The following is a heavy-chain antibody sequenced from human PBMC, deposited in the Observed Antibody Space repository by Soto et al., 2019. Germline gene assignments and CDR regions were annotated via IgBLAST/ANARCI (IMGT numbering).Heavy chain of an antibody. CDR2: SIPIFRTA. CDR1: GGTFSSYG. J-gene: IGHJ6*02. D-gene: IGHD6-6*01. Sequence: GASVKVSCKASGGTFSSYGINWVRQAPGQGLEWMGGSIPIFRTADYAQKFQGRVTIAADESTSTAYMELRSLRSEDTAVYYCATGPYSSSSYYSYYYYDLDVWGQGTTVTVS. CDR3: ATGPYSSSSYYSYYYYDLDV. V-gene: IGHV1-69*13.